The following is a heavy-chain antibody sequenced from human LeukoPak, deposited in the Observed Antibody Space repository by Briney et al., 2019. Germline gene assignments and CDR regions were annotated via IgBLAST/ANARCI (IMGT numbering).Heavy chain of an antibody. V-gene: IGHV4-30-4*08. D-gene: IGHD6-19*01. Sequence: SETLSPTCTVSGGSISSGDYYWSWIRQPPGKGLEWIGYIYYSGSTYYNPSLKSRVTISVDTSKNQFSLKLSSVTAADRAVYYCARGQWLVPVVYFDYWAREPWSPSPQ. CDR2: IYYSGST. J-gene: IGHJ4*02. CDR1: GGSISSGDYY. CDR3: ARGQWLVPVVYFDY.